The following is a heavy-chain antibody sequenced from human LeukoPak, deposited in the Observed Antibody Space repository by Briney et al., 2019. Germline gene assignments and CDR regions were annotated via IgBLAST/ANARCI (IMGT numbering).Heavy chain of an antibody. D-gene: IGHD4-23*01. CDR1: GFTFSSYE. J-gene: IGHJ3*02. CDR3: ASRDLDYGGNSYAFDI. Sequence: GGSLRLSCAASGFTFSSYEMNWVRQAPGKGLEWVSYISSSGSTIYYADSVKGRFTISRDNARNSLYLQMNSLRAEDTAVYYCASRDLDYGGNSYAFDIWGQGTMVTVSS. CDR2: ISSSGSTI. V-gene: IGHV3-48*03.